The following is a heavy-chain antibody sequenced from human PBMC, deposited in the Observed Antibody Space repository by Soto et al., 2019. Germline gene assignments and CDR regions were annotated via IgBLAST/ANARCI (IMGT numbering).Heavy chain of an antibody. CDR3: ARMVRGSNLDYYHYMDV. Sequence: QVQLVQSGAEVKKPGASVKVSCKASGYSFTSHGISWVRQAPGQGLEWMAWISASNGDTNYAQKFQGRVTVTTDTSTSTGYMELRSLRSEDTAVYYWARMVRGSNLDYYHYMDVWGKGTTVTVSS. V-gene: IGHV1-18*01. CDR2: ISASNGDT. J-gene: IGHJ6*03. CDR1: GYSFTSHG. D-gene: IGHD3-10*01.